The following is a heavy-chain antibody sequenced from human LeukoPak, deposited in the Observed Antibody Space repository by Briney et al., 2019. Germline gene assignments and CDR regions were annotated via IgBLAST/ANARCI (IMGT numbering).Heavy chain of an antibody. CDR1: GASISRYY. D-gene: IGHD6-19*01. V-gene: IGHV4-59*01. Sequence: PSETLSLTCSVSGASISRYYWSWIRQPPGKGLEWIAYIYYSGSTDYNPSLKSRVTISVDTSKNQSSLKLSSVTAADTAVYYCARVPYTSGWYYFDYWGQGTLVTVSS. CDR2: IYYSGST. CDR3: ARVPYTSGWYYFDY. J-gene: IGHJ4*02.